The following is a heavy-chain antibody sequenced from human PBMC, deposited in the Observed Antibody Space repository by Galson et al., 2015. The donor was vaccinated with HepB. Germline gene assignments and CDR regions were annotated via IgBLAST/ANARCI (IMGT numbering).Heavy chain of an antibody. Sequence: ETLSLTCAVYGGSFSGYYWSWIRQPPGKGLEWIGEINHSGSTNYNPSLKSRVIISVDTSKNQFSLKLSSVTAADTAVYYCARGNSYGLVDYWGQGTLVTVSS. D-gene: IGHD5-18*01. V-gene: IGHV4-34*01. CDR3: ARGNSYGLVDY. J-gene: IGHJ4*02. CDR1: GGSFSGYY. CDR2: INHSGST.